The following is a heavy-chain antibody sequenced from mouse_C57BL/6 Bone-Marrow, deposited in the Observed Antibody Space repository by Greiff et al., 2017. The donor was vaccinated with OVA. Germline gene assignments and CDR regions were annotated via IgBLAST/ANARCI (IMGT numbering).Heavy chain of an antibody. CDR1: GFPLTSYA. Sequence: VQLKESGPGLVAPSQSLSITCTVSGFPLTSYAISWVRPPPGKGPEWLGVIWTGGGTNYNSALKSRLSISNDNSKSKVYLKMNRLQTEDTARYDCASTGSYGSRAMDYWGQGTSVTVSS. CDR2: IWTGGGT. CDR3: ASTGSYGSRAMDY. D-gene: IGHD1-1*01. J-gene: IGHJ4*01. V-gene: IGHV2-9-1*01.